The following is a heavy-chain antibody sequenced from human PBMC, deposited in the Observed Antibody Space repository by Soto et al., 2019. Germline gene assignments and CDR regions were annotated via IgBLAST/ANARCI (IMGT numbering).Heavy chain of an antibody. CDR3: ARGNYSSSWLLFDY. D-gene: IGHD6-13*01. J-gene: IGHJ4*02. V-gene: IGHV1-69*13. CDR2: IIPIFGTA. Sequence: ASVKVSCKASGGTLSSYAISWVRQAPGQGLEWMGGIIPIFGTANYAQKFQGRVTITADESTSTAYMELSSLRSEDTAVYYCARGNYSSSWLLFDYWGQGTLVTVSS. CDR1: GGTLSSYA.